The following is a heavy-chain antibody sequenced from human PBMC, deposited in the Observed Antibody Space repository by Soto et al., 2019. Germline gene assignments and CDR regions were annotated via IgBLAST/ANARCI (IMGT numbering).Heavy chain of an antibody. CDR3: ARDEPLLGIAHAFDI. CDR1: GGSISSYY. J-gene: IGHJ3*02. Sequence: QVQLQESGPGLVKPSETLSLTCTVSGGSISSYYWSWIRQPPGKGLEWIGYIYYSGSTNYNPSLKSRVTISVDTSKNQFSLKLSSVTAADTAVYYCARDEPLLGIAHAFDIWGQGTMVTVSS. V-gene: IGHV4-59*01. CDR2: IYYSGST. D-gene: IGHD7-27*01.